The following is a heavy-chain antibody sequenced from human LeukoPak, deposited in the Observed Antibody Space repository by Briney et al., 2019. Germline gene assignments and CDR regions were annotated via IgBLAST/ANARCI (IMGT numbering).Heavy chain of an antibody. V-gene: IGHV3-23*01. J-gene: IGHJ4*02. D-gene: IGHD6-19*01. CDR2: ISGSGGST. CDR3: AKHGYSSGWYNYFDY. CDR1: GFTFSSYA. Sequence: GGSLRLSCAASGFTFSSYAMSWVRQAPGKGLEWVSAISGSGGSTYYADSVKGRFTISRDNSKNTLYLQMNSLKAEDTAVYYCAKHGYSSGWYNYFDYRGQGALVTVSP.